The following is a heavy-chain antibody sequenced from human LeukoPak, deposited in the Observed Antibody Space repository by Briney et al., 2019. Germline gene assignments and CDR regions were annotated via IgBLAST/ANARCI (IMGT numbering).Heavy chain of an antibody. J-gene: IGHJ4*02. CDR1: GDSIRTYY. Sequence: PSETLSLTCTVSGGSISVSGDSIRTYYWNWIRQPAGKGLEWIGRIYTNGRINYNPSLKSRVTMSVDTSKNLFSLKLTSVTAADTAVYYCALEEVGYCSGGSCYRGSDHWGQGALVTVSS. D-gene: IGHD2-15*01. V-gene: IGHV4-4*07. CDR2: IYTNGRI. CDR3: ALEEVGYCSGGSCYRGSDH.